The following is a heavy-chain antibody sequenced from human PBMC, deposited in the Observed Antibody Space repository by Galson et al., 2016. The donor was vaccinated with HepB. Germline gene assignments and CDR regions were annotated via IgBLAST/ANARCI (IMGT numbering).Heavy chain of an antibody. V-gene: IGHV3-48*02. CDR1: GFTFNNYG. CDR3: ARDPLPIAVATVTFDY. D-gene: IGHD2-21*02. CDR2: ISSPSSTI. Sequence: SLRLSCAGSGFTFNNYGINWVRQAPGKGLEWVSYISSPSSTIYYADSVKGRFTISRDNAKNSLYLQMNSMRDEDTAVYYCARDPLPIAVATVTFDYWGQGTLVTVSS. J-gene: IGHJ4*02.